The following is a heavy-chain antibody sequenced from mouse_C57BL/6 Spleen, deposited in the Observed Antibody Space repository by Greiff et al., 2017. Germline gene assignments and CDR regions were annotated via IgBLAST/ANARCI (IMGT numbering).Heavy chain of an antibody. Sequence: QVQLQQSDAELVKPGASVKISCKASGYTFTDHTIHWMKQRPEQGLEWIGYIYPSDGSTKYNEKFKGKATLTADKSTSTAYMQLNSLTSEDSAVXLCASPDYYGHWYFDVWGTGTTVTVSS. J-gene: IGHJ1*03. CDR3: ASPDYYGHWYFDV. D-gene: IGHD1-1*01. CDR2: IYPSDGST. CDR1: GYTFTDHT. V-gene: IGHV1-78*01.